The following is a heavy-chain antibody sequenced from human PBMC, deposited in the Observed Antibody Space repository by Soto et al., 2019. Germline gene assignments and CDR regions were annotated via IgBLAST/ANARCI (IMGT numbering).Heavy chain of an antibody. CDR3: ARTGTTWYFDY. CDR1: GFTFSSFSFSTHS. V-gene: IGHV3-21*06. D-gene: IGHD1-1*01. CDR2: ISSSGSDI. Sequence: EVQLVESGGGLVKPGGSLRLSCAASGFTFSSFSFSTHSMNWVRQAPGKGLEWVSSISSSGSDIFYADSVKGRFTISRDNAKSSLYLQMNSPRAEDTAVYYCARTGTTWYFDYWGQGSLVTVSS. J-gene: IGHJ4*02.